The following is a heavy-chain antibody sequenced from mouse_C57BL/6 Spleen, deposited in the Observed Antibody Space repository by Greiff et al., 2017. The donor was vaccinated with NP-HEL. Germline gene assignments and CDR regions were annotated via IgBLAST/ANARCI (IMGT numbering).Heavy chain of an antibody. D-gene: IGHD4-1*01. CDR1: GFNITNTY. CDR2: IYPANGNT. J-gene: IGHJ2*01. V-gene: IGHV14-3*01. CDR3: ASLGLGNYCDD. Sequence: EVQLQQSVAELVRPGASVKLSCTASGFNITNTYMHWVKQRPEQGLEWIGRIYPANGNTKYDPKFQGKATLTADTSSNTAYLQLSRLTSEDTAIDCCASLGLGNYCDDWGQGTTLTVSS.